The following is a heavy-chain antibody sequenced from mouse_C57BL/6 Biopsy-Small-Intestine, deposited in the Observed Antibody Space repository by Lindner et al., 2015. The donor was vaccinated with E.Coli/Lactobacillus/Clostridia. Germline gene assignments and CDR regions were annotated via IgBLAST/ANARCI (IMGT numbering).Heavy chain of an antibody. J-gene: IGHJ2*01. CDR1: GYRLTELS. CDR3: ATRHVVAVTPIYYFDY. Sequence: SVKVSCKLSGYRLTELSIHWVRQAPGKGLEWMGGFDSEKGETIYAQKFQGRVTMTEDTSTDTVHMEMSSLRSEDTAVYYCATRHVVAVTPIYYFDYWGQGTLVTVSS. D-gene: IGHD2-13*01. V-gene: IGHV1-18*01. CDR2: FDSEKGET.